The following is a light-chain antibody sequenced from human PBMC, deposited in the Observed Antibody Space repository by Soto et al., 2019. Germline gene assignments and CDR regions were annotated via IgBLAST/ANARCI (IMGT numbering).Light chain of an antibody. Sequence: EMVLTQSPGTLSLSPGERATLSCRASQSVSSSYLAWYQQKPGQAPRLLIYGASSRDTGIPDRFSASGSGTDFTLTNSRLEPEDFEVYYCQPYGSSPLTFGGGTKVEIK. CDR3: QPYGSSPLT. CDR1: QSVSSSY. CDR2: GAS. J-gene: IGKJ4*01. V-gene: IGKV3-20*01.